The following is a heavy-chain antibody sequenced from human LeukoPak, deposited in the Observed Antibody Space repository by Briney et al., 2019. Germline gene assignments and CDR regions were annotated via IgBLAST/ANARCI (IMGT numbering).Heavy chain of an antibody. J-gene: IGHJ4*02. Sequence: SETLSLTCTVSGGSISSYYWSWIRQPPGKGLEWIGYIYYSGSTNYNPSLKSRVTISVDTSKNQFSLKLSSVTAADTAVYYCARSRWFGELFNFDYWGQGTLVTVSS. CDR3: ARSRWFGELFNFDY. CDR1: GGSISSYY. D-gene: IGHD3-10*01. CDR2: IYYSGST. V-gene: IGHV4-59*08.